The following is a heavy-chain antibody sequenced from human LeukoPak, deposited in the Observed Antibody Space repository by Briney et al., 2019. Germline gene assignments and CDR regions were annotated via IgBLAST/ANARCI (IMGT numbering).Heavy chain of an antibody. CDR1: GFTFSSYS. CDR2: ISSSGSYI. Sequence: PGGSLRLSCAAPGFTFSSYSMNWVRQAPGEGLQWVSSISSSGSYIYYADSVKGRFTISRDHAKNSLYLQMNSLKAEDTAIYYCARARYCGGDCYSLLDYWGQGTLVTVSS. D-gene: IGHD2-21*02. J-gene: IGHJ4*02. V-gene: IGHV3-21*01. CDR3: ARARYCGGDCYSLLDY.